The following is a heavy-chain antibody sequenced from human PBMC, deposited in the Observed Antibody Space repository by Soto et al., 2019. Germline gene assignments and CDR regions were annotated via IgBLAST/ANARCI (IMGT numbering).Heavy chain of an antibody. D-gene: IGHD1-26*01. CDR3: ARVGSGSYWFDY. CDR1: GFTFSSYW. Sequence: EVQLVESGGGLVQPGGSLRLSCAVSGFTFSSYWMHWVRQAPGKGLVWVSRIKTDGSSTSYADSVKGRFPISRDNAENTRYLQLNSLRAADTAVYYCARVGSGSYWFDYWGQGTMVTVSS. V-gene: IGHV3-74*01. J-gene: IGHJ5*01. CDR2: IKTDGSST.